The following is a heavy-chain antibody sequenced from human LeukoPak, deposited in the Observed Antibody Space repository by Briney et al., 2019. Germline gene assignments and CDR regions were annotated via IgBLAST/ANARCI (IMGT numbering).Heavy chain of an antibody. V-gene: IGHV4-34*01. CDR1: GGSFSGYY. J-gene: IGHJ6*03. D-gene: IGHD5-18*01. Sequence: SETLSLTCAVYGGSFSGYYWSWIRQPPGKGLEWIGEINHSGSTNYNPSLKSRVTISVDTSKNQFSLKLSSVTAADTAVYYCARRSPDGYSWRYSYYMDVWGKGTTVTVSS. CDR2: INHSGST. CDR3: ARRSPDGYSWRYSYYMDV.